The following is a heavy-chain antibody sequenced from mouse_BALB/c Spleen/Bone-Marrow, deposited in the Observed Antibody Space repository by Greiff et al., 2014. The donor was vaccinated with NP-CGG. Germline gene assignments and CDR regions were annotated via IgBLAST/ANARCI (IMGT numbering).Heavy chain of an antibody. V-gene: IGHV1-37*01. Sequence: VQLQQSGPDLVKPGASVKLSCKASGYSFTGYFLNWVRQSHGKSLEWIGRINPFNGDTFYNQKFKGKATLTVDKSSTTAHMELLSLTSEDSAVYYCGRWGDGYYYAMDYWGQRTSVTVSS. D-gene: IGHD2-3*01. CDR3: GRWGDGYYYAMDY. CDR2: INPFNGDT. J-gene: IGHJ4*01. CDR1: GYSFTGYF.